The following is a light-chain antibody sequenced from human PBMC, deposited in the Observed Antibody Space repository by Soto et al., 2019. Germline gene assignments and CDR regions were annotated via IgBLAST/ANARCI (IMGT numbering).Light chain of an antibody. CDR2: EVS. CDR1: NSDVNDYTF. V-gene: IGLV2-8*01. J-gene: IGLJ1*01. Sequence: QSALAQPPSASGSPGDSLTISCTGTNSDVNDYTFISGYRQDPCKAPKLLIYEVSKRPAAVSPRFSGSKSGNTAALTISKLQAEDEADYYCSSYVGRRYFLGSGTKVTVL. CDR3: SSYVGRRYF.